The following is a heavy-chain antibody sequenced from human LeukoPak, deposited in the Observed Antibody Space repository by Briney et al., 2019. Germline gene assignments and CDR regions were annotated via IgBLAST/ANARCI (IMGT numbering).Heavy chain of an antibody. CDR3: AKDSDIVVVPALTYDH. D-gene: IGHD2-2*01. V-gene: IGHV3-23*01. Sequence: GGSLRLSCAASEFPFTSYAMGWARQAPGKGLEWVSALSGGGGGTYYADSVKGRFTISRDNSKNTLYLQMNSLRAEDTAVYYCAKDSDIVVVPALTYDHWGQGTLVIVSS. CDR1: EFPFTSYA. CDR2: LSGGGGGT. J-gene: IGHJ4*02.